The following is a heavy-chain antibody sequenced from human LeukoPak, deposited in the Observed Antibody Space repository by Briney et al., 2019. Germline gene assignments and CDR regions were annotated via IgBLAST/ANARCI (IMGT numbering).Heavy chain of an antibody. Sequence: PSETLSLTCAVSGGSITSISYYWGWIRQPRGKGLEWIGSFSYGGSASYKPSLQSRITTSADTSKNQFSLILIAVPAADTAVYYCARHVRFGDSCTGLRYFDSWGQGTLVTVSS. CDR1: GGSITSISYY. D-gene: IGHD4-17*01. CDR2: FSYGGSA. CDR3: ARHVRFGDSCTGLRYFDS. V-gene: IGHV4-39*01. J-gene: IGHJ4*02.